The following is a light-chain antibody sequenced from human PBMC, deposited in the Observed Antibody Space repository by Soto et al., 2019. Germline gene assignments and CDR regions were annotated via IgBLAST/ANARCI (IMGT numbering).Light chain of an antibody. Sequence: EIVLTQSPGTLSLSPGERATLSCRASQSDSGSYLAWYQQKPGQAPRLLIYGASSRATGIPDRFSGSGSGTDFTLTISRLEPEDFAVYYCQQYVYSPRAFGQGTKVEIK. CDR2: GAS. CDR1: QSDSGSY. V-gene: IGKV3-20*01. CDR3: QQYVYSPRA. J-gene: IGKJ1*01.